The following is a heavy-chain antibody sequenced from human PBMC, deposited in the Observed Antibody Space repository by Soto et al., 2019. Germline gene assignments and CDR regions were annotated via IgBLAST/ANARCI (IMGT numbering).Heavy chain of an antibody. CDR3: AKYSSGWDFDY. CDR2: ISGSGGST. V-gene: IGHV3-23*01. J-gene: IGHJ4*02. Sequence: EVQLLESGGGLVQPGGSLRLSCAASGFTLSSYAMSWVRQAPVKGLEWVSGISGSGGSTYYADSVKGRLTISRDNSKNTLYLQMTSLRAEDTAVYYCAKYSSGWDFDYWGQGTLVTVSS. CDR1: GFTLSSYA. D-gene: IGHD6-19*01.